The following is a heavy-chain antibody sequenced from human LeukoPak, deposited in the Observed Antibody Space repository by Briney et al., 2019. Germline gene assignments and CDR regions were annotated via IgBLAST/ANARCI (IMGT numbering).Heavy chain of an antibody. D-gene: IGHD3-3*01. CDR3: ARGPYDFWSGYYLGWFDP. Sequence: PSETLSLTCTVSGYSISSGYYWGWIRQPPGKGLEWIGSIYHSGSTYYNPSLKSRVTISVDTSKNQFSLRLSSVTAADTAVYYCARGPYDFWSGYYLGWFDPWGQGTLVTVSS. CDR1: GYSISSGYY. V-gene: IGHV4-38-2*02. CDR2: IYHSGST. J-gene: IGHJ5*02.